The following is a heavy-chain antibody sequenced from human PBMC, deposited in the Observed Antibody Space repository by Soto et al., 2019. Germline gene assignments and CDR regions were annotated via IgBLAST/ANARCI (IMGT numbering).Heavy chain of an antibody. J-gene: IGHJ4*02. Sequence: SETLSLTCTVSGGSISSGDYYWSWIRQPPGKGLEWIGYIYYSGSTYYNPSLKSRVTISVDTSKNQFSLKLSSVTAADTAVYYCARGAKRDGYNYSGSDYWDQGTLVTVSS. CDR2: IYYSGST. D-gene: IGHD5-12*01. V-gene: IGHV4-30-4*01. CDR1: GGSISSGDYY. CDR3: ARGAKRDGYNYSGSDY.